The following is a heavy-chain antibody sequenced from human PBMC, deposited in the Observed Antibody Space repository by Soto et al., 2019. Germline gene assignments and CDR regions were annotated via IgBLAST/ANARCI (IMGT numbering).Heavy chain of an antibody. CDR1: GRSIISASYS. CDR3: AREDAARIERWFDA. J-gene: IGHJ5*02. Sequence: QVQLQESGPRLVKPSQTLSLSCAVSGRSIISASYSWNWIRQSPWRGLECIGHIYSSGSTYYNPSLKSRVSISVDTSINQFSLKLTSVTAAEKAVYFCAREDAARIERWFDAWGQGILVTVSS. V-gene: IGHV4-31*11. CDR2: IYSSGST. D-gene: IGHD6-6*01.